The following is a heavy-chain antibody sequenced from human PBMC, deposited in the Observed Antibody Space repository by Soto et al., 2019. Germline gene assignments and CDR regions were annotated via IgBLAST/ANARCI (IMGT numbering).Heavy chain of an antibody. CDR2: INSDGSST. Sequence: PGGSLRLSCAASGFTFSSYWMHWVRQAPGKGLVWVSRINSDGSSTSYADSVKGRFTISRDNAKNTLYLQMNSLRAEDTAVYYCARARGWVARWFDPWGQGTLVTVSS. CDR1: GFTFSSYW. CDR3: ARARGWVARWFDP. V-gene: IGHV3-74*01. D-gene: IGHD2-15*01. J-gene: IGHJ5*02.